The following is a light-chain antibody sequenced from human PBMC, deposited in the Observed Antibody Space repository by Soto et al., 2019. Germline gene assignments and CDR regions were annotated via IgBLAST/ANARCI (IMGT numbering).Light chain of an antibody. CDR3: QLWDGGSGHRV. V-gene: IGLV3-21*04. CDR1: NIGSKS. J-gene: IGLJ2*01. Sequence: SYVLTQPPSVSVAPGKAARITCGGNNIGSKSVHWYQQKPGQAPLLVIYYDRDRPSGIPERFSCSNSGNTATLTISWVEAGDEADYYCQLWDGGSGHRVFGGGTKLTVL. CDR2: YDR.